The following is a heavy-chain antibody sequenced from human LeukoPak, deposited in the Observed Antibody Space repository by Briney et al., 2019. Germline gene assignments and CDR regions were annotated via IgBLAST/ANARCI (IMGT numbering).Heavy chain of an antibody. CDR2: ILYDGTNK. V-gene: IGHV3-30*18. Sequence: GGSLRLSCVASGFTFNNYGMHGVRQAPGKGLEWVAVILYDGTNKNYADSVKGRFTISRDNSKNTLYLQMNSLRAEETAVYYCAKDRGYCSSASCYKPADYWGQGTLLTVSS. J-gene: IGHJ4*02. CDR3: AKDRGYCSSASCYKPADY. CDR1: GFTFNNYG. D-gene: IGHD2-2*02.